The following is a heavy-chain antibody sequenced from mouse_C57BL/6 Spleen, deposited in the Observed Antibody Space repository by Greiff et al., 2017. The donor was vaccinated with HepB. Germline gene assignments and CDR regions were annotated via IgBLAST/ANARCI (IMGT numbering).Heavy chain of an antibody. CDR3: AREGSSGPFFDY. D-gene: IGHD1-3*01. CDR2: INYDGSST. J-gene: IGHJ2*01. CDR1: GFTFSDYY. Sequence: EVQLVESEGGLVQPGSSMKLSCTASGFTFSDYYMAWVRQVPEKGLEWVANINYDGSSTYYLDSLKSRFIISRDNAKNILYLQMSSLKSEDTATYYCAREGSSGPFFDYWGQGTTLTVSS. V-gene: IGHV5-16*01.